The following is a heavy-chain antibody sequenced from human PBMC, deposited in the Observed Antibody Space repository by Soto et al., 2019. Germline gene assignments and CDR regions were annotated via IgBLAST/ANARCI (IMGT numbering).Heavy chain of an antibody. V-gene: IGHV3-7*01. Sequence: GGSLRLSCAASGFTFSGYWMSWVRQAPGKGLEWVANIKQDGSEKYYVDSVKGRFTISRDNAKNSLYLQMNSLRAEDTAVYYCAREEYYYDSSAPDYWGQGTLVTVSS. J-gene: IGHJ4*02. CDR3: AREEYYYDSSAPDY. CDR2: IKQDGSEK. CDR1: GFTFSGYW. D-gene: IGHD3-22*01.